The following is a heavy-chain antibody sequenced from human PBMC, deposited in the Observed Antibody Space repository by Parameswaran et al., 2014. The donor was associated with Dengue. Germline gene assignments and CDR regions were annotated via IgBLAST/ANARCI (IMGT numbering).Heavy chain of an antibody. CDR2: IYYSGST. D-gene: IGHD3-9*01. CDR1: GGSISSGGYY. Sequence: ASETLSLTCTVSGGSISSGGYYWSWIRQHPGKGLEWIGYIYYSGSTYYNPSLKSRVTISVDTSKNQCSLKLSSVTAADTAVYYCARDSTPHPVPYDNYGMDVWGQGTTVTVSS. CDR3: ARDSTPHPVPYDNYGMDV. V-gene: IGHV4-31*03. J-gene: IGHJ6*02.